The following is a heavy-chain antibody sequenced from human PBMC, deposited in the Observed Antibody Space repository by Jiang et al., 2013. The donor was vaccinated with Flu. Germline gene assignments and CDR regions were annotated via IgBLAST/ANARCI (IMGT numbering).Heavy chain of an antibody. D-gene: IGHD3-10*01. CDR1: EFTFIAY. CDR3: ARDYNARSFDI. Sequence: VQLVESGAEVKKPGASVKVSCKASEFTFIAYLHWVRQAPGQGLEWMGWISPKSGDKHYAQNFQGRVTMTRDTSINTAYLELSSLTSDDTARYYCARDYNARSFDIWGQGTMVTVSS. CDR2: ISPKSGDK. V-gene: IGHV1-2*02. J-gene: IGHJ3*02.